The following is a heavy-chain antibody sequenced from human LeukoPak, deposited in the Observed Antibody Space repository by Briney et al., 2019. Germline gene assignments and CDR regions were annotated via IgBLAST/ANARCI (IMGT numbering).Heavy chain of an antibody. CDR3: ARYYGSGSYTTNWFDP. Sequence: ASVKVSCKASGYTFTGYYMHWVRQAPGQGLEWMGWINPNSGGTNYAQKFQGWVTMTRDTSISTAYMELSSLRSEDTAVYYCARYYGSGSYTTNWFDPWGQGTLVTVSS. CDR1: GYTFTGYY. CDR2: INPNSGGT. V-gene: IGHV1-2*04. D-gene: IGHD3-10*01. J-gene: IGHJ5*02.